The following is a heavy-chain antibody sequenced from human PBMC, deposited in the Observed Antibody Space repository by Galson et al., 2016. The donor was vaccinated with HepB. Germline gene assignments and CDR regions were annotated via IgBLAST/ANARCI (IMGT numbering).Heavy chain of an antibody. CDR1: GFTFSSDW. D-gene: IGHD5-24*01. CDR2: IKGDGSIT. Sequence: SLRLSCAASGFTFSSDWMDWVRQAPGKGLVWVSRIKGDGSITSHADSVKGRFTISRDNANTLYLQMNSLRAEDTAVYYCATDLTGDGYTDAFDIWGQGTMVTVSS. J-gene: IGHJ3*02. V-gene: IGHV3-74*01. CDR3: ATDLTGDGYTDAFDI.